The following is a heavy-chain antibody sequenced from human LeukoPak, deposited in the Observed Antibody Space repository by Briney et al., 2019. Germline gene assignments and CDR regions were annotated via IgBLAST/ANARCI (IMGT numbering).Heavy chain of an antibody. D-gene: IGHD6-19*01. CDR2: ISGSGDSS. V-gene: IGHV3-23*01. J-gene: IGHJ5*02. CDR1: GFTFSSYD. CDR3: ARGGSIAVKNWFDP. Sequence: GGSLRLSCAASGFTFSSYDMSWVRQAPGKGLEWVSAISGSGDSSYYADSVKGRFPISRDNAKNSLYLQMNSLRAEDTAVYYCARGGSIAVKNWFDPWGQGTLVTVSS.